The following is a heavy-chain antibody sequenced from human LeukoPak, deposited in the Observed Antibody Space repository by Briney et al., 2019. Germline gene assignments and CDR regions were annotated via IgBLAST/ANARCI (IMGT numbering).Heavy chain of an antibody. CDR2: INHSGST. CDR3: ARGIRRHYYGSGSYYKY. J-gene: IGHJ4*02. V-gene: IGHV4-34*01. CDR1: GGSFSGYY. Sequence: SETLSLTCAVYGGSFSGYYWSWIRQPPGKGLEWIGEINHSGSTNYNPSLKSRVTISVDTSKNQFSLKLSSVTAADTAVYYCARGIRRHYYGSGSYYKYWGQGTLVTVSS. D-gene: IGHD3-10*01.